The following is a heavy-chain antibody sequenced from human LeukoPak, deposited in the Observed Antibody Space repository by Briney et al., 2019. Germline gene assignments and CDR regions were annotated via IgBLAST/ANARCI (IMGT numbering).Heavy chain of an antibody. V-gene: IGHV3-48*03. Sequence: PGGSLRLSCAASGFTFSSYEMNWVRQAPGKGLEWISYISSSGRTIYYADSVKGRFTISRDNVKNVLYLQMNSLRAEDTAVYYCATQGPRSGSPPNWFDPWGQGTLVTVSS. CDR1: GFTFSSYE. D-gene: IGHD3-10*01. J-gene: IGHJ5*02. CDR3: ATQGPRSGSPPNWFDP. CDR2: ISSSGRTI.